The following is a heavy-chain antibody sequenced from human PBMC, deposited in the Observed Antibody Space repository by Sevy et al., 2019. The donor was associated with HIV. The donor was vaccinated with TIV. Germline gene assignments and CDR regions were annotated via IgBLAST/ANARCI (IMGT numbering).Heavy chain of an antibody. CDR2: INHDGSEK. CDR3: ARQSTRYCSGGSCYSNTAFDI. J-gene: IGHJ3*02. CDR1: GFTFSRYW. V-gene: IGHV3-7*01. Sequence: GGSLRLSCAASGFTFSRYWMSWVRQAPGTGLEWVANINHDGSEKYYVDSVRGRFTISRDNAKNSLYLQMNSLRAEDTVVYYCARQSTRYCSGGSCYSNTAFDIWGQGTVVTVSS. D-gene: IGHD2-15*01.